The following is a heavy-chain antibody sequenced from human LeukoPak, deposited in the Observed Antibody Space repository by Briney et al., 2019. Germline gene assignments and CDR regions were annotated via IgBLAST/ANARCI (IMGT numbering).Heavy chain of an antibody. Sequence: ASVTVSFKTSGYTFTCYYMHWVRQAPGQGLEWMGWINPNTGGTNYAQKFQGRVTMTSDTSISTAYMELSSLKSDDTAMYYCARAPMIVVVFPPRLDFWGQGTLVTVSS. D-gene: IGHD3-22*01. CDR2: INPNTGGT. CDR1: GYTFTCYY. V-gene: IGHV1-2*02. J-gene: IGHJ4*02. CDR3: ARAPMIVVVFPPRLDF.